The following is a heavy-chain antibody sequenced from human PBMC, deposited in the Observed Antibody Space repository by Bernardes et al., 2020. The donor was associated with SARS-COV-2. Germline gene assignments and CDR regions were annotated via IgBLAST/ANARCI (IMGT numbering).Heavy chain of an antibody. J-gene: IGHJ5*02. CDR1: GYSFTSSW. CDR2: IYPDDSAT. Sequence: GESLNISCKGSGYSFTSSWIGWVRQMPGKGLEWMGIIYPDDSATRYSPSFQGQVTISADKSISPANLQWSSLKASDTAMYFCARLPLRGAGGGRKSNWFDPGSQGTRVTVSS. V-gene: IGHV5-51*01. D-gene: IGHD3-16*01. CDR3: ARLPLRGAGGGRKSNWFDP.